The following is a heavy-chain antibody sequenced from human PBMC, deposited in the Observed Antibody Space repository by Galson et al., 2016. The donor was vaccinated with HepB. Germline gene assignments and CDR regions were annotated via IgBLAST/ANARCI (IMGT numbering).Heavy chain of an antibody. CDR3: AREGYGGFDC. V-gene: IGHV3-23*01. CDR1: GFVFPNFG. J-gene: IGHJ4*02. CDR2: ISTRRTA. D-gene: IGHD4-23*01. Sequence: SLRLSCAASGFVFPNFGLSWVRQAPGKGLEWVASISTRRTAYYSDSVQGRFTISRDNSNNTLYLQMNSLRAEDTAGYYCAREGYGGFDCWGQGDLVTVSS.